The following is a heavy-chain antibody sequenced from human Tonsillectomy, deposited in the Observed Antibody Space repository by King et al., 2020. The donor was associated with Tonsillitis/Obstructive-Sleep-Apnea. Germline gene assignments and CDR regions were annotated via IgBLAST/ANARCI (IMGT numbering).Heavy chain of an antibody. V-gene: IGHV7-4-1*02. Sequence: QLVQSGSELKKPGASVKVSCKASGYTFTSYAMNWVRQAPGQGLEWMGWINTNTGNPTYAQGFTGRFVFSLDTTVSTAYLQISSLKAEDTAVYYCARRYCSGGSCYLYYFDYWGQGTLVTVSS. J-gene: IGHJ4*02. CDR1: GYTFTSYA. D-gene: IGHD2-15*01. CDR3: ARRYCSGGSCYLYYFDY. CDR2: INTNTGNP.